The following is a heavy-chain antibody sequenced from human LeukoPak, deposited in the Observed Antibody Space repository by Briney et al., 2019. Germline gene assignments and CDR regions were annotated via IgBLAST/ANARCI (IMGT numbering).Heavy chain of an antibody. V-gene: IGHV4-31*03. J-gene: IGHJ4*02. CDR2: IYYSGST. D-gene: IGHD5-18*01. CDR1: GGSISSGGYY. Sequence: SETLSLTCTVSGGSISSGGYYWSWIRQHPGKGLEWIGYIYYSGSTYYNPSLKSRVTISVDTSKNQFSLKPSSVTAADTAVYYCASCRGTTYSYGFNPFDYWGQGTLVTVSS. CDR3: ASCRGTTYSYGFNPFDY.